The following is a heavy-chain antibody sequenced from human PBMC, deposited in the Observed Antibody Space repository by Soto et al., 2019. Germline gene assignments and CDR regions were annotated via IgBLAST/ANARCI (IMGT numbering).Heavy chain of an antibody. Sequence: SETLPLTCAVYGGSFSGYYWSWIRQPPGKGLEWIGEINHSGSTNYNPSLKSRVTISVDTSKNQFSLKLSSVTAADTAVYYCARVRIGLRLGNYGMDVWGQGTTVTVSS. CDR1: GGSFSGYY. D-gene: IGHD3-16*01. V-gene: IGHV4-34*01. J-gene: IGHJ6*02. CDR3: ARVRIGLRLGNYGMDV. CDR2: INHSGST.